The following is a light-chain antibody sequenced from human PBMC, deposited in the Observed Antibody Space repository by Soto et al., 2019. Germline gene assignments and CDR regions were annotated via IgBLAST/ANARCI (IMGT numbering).Light chain of an antibody. J-gene: IGKJ1*01. CDR1: QSISSY. CDR2: AAS. Sequence: DIQMTHSPSSLSASVGDIVTITCRASQSISSYLNWYQQKPGKAPKLLIYAASSLQSGVPSRFSGSGSGTDFTLTISSLQPEDFATYYCQQSYSNRWTFGQGTKVDIK. V-gene: IGKV1-39*01. CDR3: QQSYSNRWT.